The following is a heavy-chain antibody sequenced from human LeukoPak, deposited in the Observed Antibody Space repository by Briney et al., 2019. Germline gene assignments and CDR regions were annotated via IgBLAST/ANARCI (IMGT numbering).Heavy chain of an antibody. V-gene: IGHV1-69*04. CDR3: ARDRDYDSSGYPPPFDY. CDR2: IIPILGIA. J-gene: IGHJ4*02. Sequence: GAPVKVSCTASGGTFSSYAISWVRQAPGQGLEWMGRIIPILGIANYAQKFQGRVTITADKFTSTAYMELSSLRSEDTAVYYCARDRDYDSSGYPPPFDYWGQGTLVTVSS. D-gene: IGHD3-22*01. CDR1: GGTFSSYA.